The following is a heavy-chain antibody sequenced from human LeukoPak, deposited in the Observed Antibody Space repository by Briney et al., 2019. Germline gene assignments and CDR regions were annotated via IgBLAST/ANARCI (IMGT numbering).Heavy chain of an antibody. CDR1: GGSVSSGSYY. CDR3: ATVSITMIFNY. J-gene: IGHJ4*02. V-gene: IGHV4-61*01. D-gene: IGHD3-22*01. CDR2: YLYGGST. Sequence: SETLSLTCTVSGGSVSSGSYYWSWIRQPPGKGLEWIGYYLYGGSTSYNPSLKSRVTISVDTSKNQVSLKLSSVTAADTAVYYCATVSITMIFNYWGQGTLVTVSS.